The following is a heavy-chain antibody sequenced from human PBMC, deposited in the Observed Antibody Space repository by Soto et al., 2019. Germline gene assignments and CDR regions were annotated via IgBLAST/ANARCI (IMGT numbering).Heavy chain of an antibody. CDR2: INHSGST. J-gene: IGHJ3*02. CDR1: GGSFSGYY. D-gene: IGHD6-13*01. Sequence: SETLSLTCAVYGGSFSGYYWSWIRQPPGKGLEWIGEINHSGSTNYNPSLKSRDTIAVDTSKNQFSLKLSSVTAADTAVYYCAREQHPNVFDIWDQGTMVTVSS. V-gene: IGHV4-34*01. CDR3: AREQHPNVFDI.